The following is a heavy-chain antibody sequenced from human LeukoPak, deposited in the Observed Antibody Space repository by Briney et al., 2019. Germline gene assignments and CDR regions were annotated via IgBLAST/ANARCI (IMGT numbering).Heavy chain of an antibody. V-gene: IGHV3-23*01. D-gene: IGHD2-15*01. CDR2: ILATRGNT. CDR3: AKEHMAAAVYYFDY. J-gene: IGHJ4*02. CDR1: GFTFTDYA. Sequence: GGSLRLSCAASGFTFTDYAMTWVRQAPGRGLEWVSAILATRGNTYYTDSVKGRFTVSRDNSRNTLYLQMNSLRAEDTAVYHCAKEHMAAAVYYFDYWGQGTLVTVSS.